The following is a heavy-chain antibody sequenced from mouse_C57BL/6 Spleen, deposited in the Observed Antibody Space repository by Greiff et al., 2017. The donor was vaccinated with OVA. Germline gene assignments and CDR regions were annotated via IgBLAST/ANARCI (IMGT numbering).Heavy chain of an antibody. D-gene: IGHD2-1*01. CDR3: ARGNGNYVGDYFDY. J-gene: IGHJ2*01. CDR1: GYTFTDYY. CDR2: IYPGSGNT. Sequence: QVQLQQSGAELVRPGASVKLSCKASGYTFTDYYINWVKQRPGQGLEWIARIYPGSGNTYYNEKFKGKATLTAEKSSSTAYMQLSSLTSEDSAVYFCARGNGNYVGDYFDYWGQGTTLTVSS. V-gene: IGHV1-76*01.